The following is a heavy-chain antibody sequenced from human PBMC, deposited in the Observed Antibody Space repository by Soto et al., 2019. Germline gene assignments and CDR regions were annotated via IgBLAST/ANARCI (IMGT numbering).Heavy chain of an antibody. Sequence: EVQLVESGGGLVQPGGSLRLSCAASGFTFSSYSMNWVRQAPGKGLEWVSYISSSSSYIYYADSVKGRFTISRDNAKNSLYLQLNSLRAEDTAVYYCARDPHSLDYGSGSGYWGQGTLVTVSS. V-gene: IGHV3-21*01. CDR3: ARDPHSLDYGSGSGY. CDR2: ISSSSSYI. CDR1: GFTFSSYS. D-gene: IGHD3-10*01. J-gene: IGHJ4*02.